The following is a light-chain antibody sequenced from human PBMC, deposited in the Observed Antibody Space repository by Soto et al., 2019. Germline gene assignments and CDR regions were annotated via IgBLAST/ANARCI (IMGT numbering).Light chain of an antibody. CDR3: QSYDNSLSGAWV. CDR2: ANN. V-gene: IGLV1-40*01. CDR1: RSNLGAGYD. J-gene: IGLJ3*02. Sequence: QSVLTQPPSVSGAPGQGITISCTGTRSNLGAGYDVHWYQQLPGAAPKLLIYANNKRPSGVLDRFSGSKSGTSASLAITGLQAEDEADDYCQSYDNSLSGAWVFGGGTKLTVL.